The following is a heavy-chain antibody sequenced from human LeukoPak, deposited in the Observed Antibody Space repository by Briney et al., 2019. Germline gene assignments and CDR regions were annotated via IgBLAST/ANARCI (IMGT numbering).Heavy chain of an antibody. V-gene: IGHV3-7*01. D-gene: IGHD1-14*01. J-gene: IGHJ4*02. CDR1: GFFFSSYW. Sequence: PGGALKLSWSTFGFFFSSYWVSLVRQAPGEGLEWVANIKRDGSEKYYVDSVKGRFTISRDNAKNSLYLQMDSLRAEDTAVYYCAGNLGYWGQGTLVTVSS. CDR2: IKRDGSEK. CDR3: AGNLGY.